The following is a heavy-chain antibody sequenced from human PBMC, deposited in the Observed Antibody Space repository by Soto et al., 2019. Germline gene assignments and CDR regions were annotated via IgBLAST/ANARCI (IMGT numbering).Heavy chain of an antibody. Sequence: EVQLLESGGGLVQPGGSLRLSCAASGFTFSSYAMSWVRQAPGKGLEWVSIIGVGGGDRYYPESVKGRFTISRDNSRDTLHLEMNSLRYEDMAVYYWARVRFGELVWGQGTLVTVSS. V-gene: IGHV3-23*01. CDR1: GFTFSSYA. CDR3: ARVRFGELV. CDR2: IGVGGGDR. J-gene: IGHJ4*02. D-gene: IGHD3-16*01.